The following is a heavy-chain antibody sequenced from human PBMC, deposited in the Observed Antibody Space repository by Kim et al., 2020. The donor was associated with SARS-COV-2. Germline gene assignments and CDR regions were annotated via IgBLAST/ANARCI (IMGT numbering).Heavy chain of an antibody. CDR1: GGSISSSSYY. CDR2: IYYSGTT. Sequence: SETLPLTCSVSGGSISSSSYYWGWIRQPPGKGLEWIGSIYYSGTTYYKPSLTSRATVSVDTSKNQFALKLRSVTAADTATYYCARHSGYTYETYYFDYWGQGTLVTVSS. D-gene: IGHD5-18*01. J-gene: IGHJ4*02. V-gene: IGHV4-39*01. CDR3: ARHSGYTYETYYFDY.